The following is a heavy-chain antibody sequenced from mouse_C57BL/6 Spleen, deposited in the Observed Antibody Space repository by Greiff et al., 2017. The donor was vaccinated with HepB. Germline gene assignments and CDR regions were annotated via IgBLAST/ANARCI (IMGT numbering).Heavy chain of an antibody. V-gene: IGHV1-62-2*01. D-gene: IGHD1-1*01. CDR3: ARHENDYYGSSSGAMDD. J-gene: IGHJ4*01. CDR1: GYTFTEYT. CDR2: FYPGSGSI. Sequence: VQLQQSGAELVKPGASVKLSCKASGYTFTEYTIHWVKQRSGQGLEWIGWFYPGSGSIKYNEKFKDKATLTADKSSSTVYMELSRLTSEDSAVYFCARHENDYYGSSSGAMDDWGQGTSVTVSS.